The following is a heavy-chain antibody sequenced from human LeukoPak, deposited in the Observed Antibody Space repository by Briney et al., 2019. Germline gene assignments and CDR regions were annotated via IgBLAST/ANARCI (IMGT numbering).Heavy chain of an antibody. V-gene: IGHV4-38-2*02. J-gene: IGHJ4*02. D-gene: IGHD1-26*01. Sequence: PSETLSLTCTVSGYSISSGYYWGWIRQPPGKGLEWIGSIYHSGKTYYNPSLRSRVTTSGDTSKNQFSLKLSSVTAADTAVYYCARLGGNYRTGYYLDYWGQGTLVTVSS. CDR2: IYHSGKT. CDR3: ARLGGNYRTGYYLDY. CDR1: GYSISSGYY.